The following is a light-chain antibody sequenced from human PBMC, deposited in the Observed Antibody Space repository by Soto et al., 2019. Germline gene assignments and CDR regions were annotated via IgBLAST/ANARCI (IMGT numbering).Light chain of an antibody. CDR3: QQYDNWPRT. V-gene: IGKV3-15*01. CDR1: QSVRSN. Sequence: EKVMTQSPATLSVSPGERATLSCRASQSVRSNLAWSPQKPGQPPRLLIYDASTRATRIPSRFSGSGSGTEFTLTISSLQSEDFAVYYCQQYDNWPRTFGQGTKV. CDR2: DAS. J-gene: IGKJ1*01.